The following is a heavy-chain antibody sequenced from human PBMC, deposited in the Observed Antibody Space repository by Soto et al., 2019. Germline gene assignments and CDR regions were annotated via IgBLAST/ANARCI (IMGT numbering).Heavy chain of an antibody. V-gene: IGHV5-51*01. CDR3: ARIKITMVRGVIIPSVGMDV. CDR2: IYPGDSDT. Sequence: GESLKISCKGSGYSFTSYWIGWVRQMPGKGLEWMGIIYPGDSDTRYSPSFQGQVTISADKSISTAYLQWSSLKASDTAMYYCARIKITMVRGVIIPSVGMDVWVQGTTVTVSS. J-gene: IGHJ6*02. CDR1: GYSFTSYW. D-gene: IGHD3-10*01.